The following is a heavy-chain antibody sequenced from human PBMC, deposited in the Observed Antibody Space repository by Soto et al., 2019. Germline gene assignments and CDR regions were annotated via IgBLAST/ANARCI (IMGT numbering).Heavy chain of an antibody. CDR2: ISSSSSYI. J-gene: IGHJ6*03. V-gene: IGHV3-21*01. Sequence: GGSLRLSCAASGFTFSSYSMNWVRQAPGKGLEWVSSISSSSSYIYYADSVKGRFTISRDNAKNSLYLQMNSLRAEDTTVYYCARDTRPDFDWPYMDVWGKGTTVTVSS. CDR1: GFTFSSYS. CDR3: ARDTRPDFDWPYMDV. D-gene: IGHD3-9*01.